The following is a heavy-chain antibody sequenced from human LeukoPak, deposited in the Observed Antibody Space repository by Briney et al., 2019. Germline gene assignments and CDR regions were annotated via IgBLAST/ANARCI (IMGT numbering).Heavy chain of an antibody. V-gene: IGHV4-34*01. CDR3: ARGYCSGGSCFYYYYYYMDV. D-gene: IGHD2-15*01. J-gene: IGHJ6*03. Sequence: SETLSLTCTVSGGSISSYYWSWIRQPPGKGLEWIGEINHSGSTNYNPSLKSRVTISVDTSKNQFSLKLSSVTAADTAVYYCARGYCSGGSCFYYYYYYMDVWGKGTTVTVSS. CDR1: GGSISSYY. CDR2: INHSGST.